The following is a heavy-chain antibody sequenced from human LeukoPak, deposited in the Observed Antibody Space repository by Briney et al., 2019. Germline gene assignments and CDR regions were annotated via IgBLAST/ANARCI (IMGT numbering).Heavy chain of an antibody. Sequence: SVKVSCKASGGTFSSYAISWVRQAPGQGLEWMGGIIPIFGTANYAQKFQGRVTITADESASTAYMELSSLGSEDTAVYYCAVKQLGMAYYFDYWGQGTLVTVSS. J-gene: IGHJ4*02. V-gene: IGHV1-69*01. D-gene: IGHD6-6*01. CDR3: AVKQLGMAYYFDY. CDR2: IIPIFGTA. CDR1: GGTFSSYA.